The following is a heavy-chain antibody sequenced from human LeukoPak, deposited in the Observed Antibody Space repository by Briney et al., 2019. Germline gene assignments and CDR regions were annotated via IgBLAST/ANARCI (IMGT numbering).Heavy chain of an antibody. J-gene: IGHJ4*02. CDR3: ARHVTPLAYCGGDCYSFDY. CDR1: GGSISSYY. CDR2: IYYSGST. D-gene: IGHD2-21*02. V-gene: IGHV4-59*08. Sequence: SETLSLTCTVSGGSISSYYWSWIRQPAGKGLEWIGYIYYSGSTNYNPSLKSRVTISVDTSKNQFSLKLSSVTAADTAVYYCARHVTPLAYCGGDCYSFDYWGQGTLVTVSS.